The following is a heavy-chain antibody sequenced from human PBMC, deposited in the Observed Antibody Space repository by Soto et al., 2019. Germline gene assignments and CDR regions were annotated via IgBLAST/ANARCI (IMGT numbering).Heavy chain of an antibody. D-gene: IGHD3-9*01. CDR1: GFTFSIYA. CDR3: VKPLTTGYFFPFDS. CDR2: ISTGGSGT. V-gene: IGHV3-23*01. Sequence: GSLRLSCAASGFTFSIYAMNWVRQAPGKGLEWVSGISTGGSGTYYADSVKGRFTISRDNSKNTLYLQMNTLRAEDTAVYYCVKPLTTGYFFPFDSWGQGTLVTVSS. J-gene: IGHJ4*02.